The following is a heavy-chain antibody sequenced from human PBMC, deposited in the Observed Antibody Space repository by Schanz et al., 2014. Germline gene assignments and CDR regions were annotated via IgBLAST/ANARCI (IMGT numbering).Heavy chain of an antibody. CDR1: GYTFTTYA. CDR2: ISVYTGNT. J-gene: IGHJ5*02. Sequence: QVQLVQPGAEVKKPGASVSVSCKASGYTFTTYAMSWVRQAPGQGLEWVGWISVYTGNTKYGQKVQGRVTMTADTSTNAACMELRSLRSDDTAVYYCAKAEYDILTDSYSRLDPWGQGTLVTVSS. V-gene: IGHV1-18*01. D-gene: IGHD3-9*01. CDR3: AKAEYDILTDSYSRLDP.